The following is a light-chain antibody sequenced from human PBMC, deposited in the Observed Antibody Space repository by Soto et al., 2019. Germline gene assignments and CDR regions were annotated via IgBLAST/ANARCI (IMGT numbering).Light chain of an antibody. CDR1: QAIDSW. CDR2: TGS. Sequence: DIQMTQSPSSVSASVGDRVTITCRASQAIDSWLAGYQQKPGEAPKLLIFTGSLLHIGVPPRFSGSGSGTDFTLKISSLQPEDFAIYYCQQTLSFPPTFGQGTKVDIK. CDR3: QQTLSFPPT. J-gene: IGKJ1*01. V-gene: IGKV1-12*01.